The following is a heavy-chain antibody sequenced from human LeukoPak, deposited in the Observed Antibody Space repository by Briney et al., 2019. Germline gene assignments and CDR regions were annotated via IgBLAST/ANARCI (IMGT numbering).Heavy chain of an antibody. CDR3: ARVGIRTVTSLDY. D-gene: IGHD4-23*01. V-gene: IGHV4-39*07. J-gene: IGHJ4*02. CDR2: IYYSGST. Sequence: PSETLSLTCTVSGGSISSSSYYWGWIRQPPGKGLEWIGSIYYSGSTYYNPSLKSRVTISVDTSKNQFSLKLSSVTAADTAVYYCARVGIRTVTSLDYWGQGTLVTVSS. CDR1: GGSISSSSYY.